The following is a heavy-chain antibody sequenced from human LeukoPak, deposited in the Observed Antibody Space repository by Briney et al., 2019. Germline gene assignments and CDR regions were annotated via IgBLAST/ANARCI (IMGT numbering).Heavy chain of an antibody. D-gene: IGHD3-22*01. V-gene: IGHV3-33*06. Sequence: GGSLRLSCEASGFTFRNYGMHWVRQAPGKGLDWVGVIWFGGSNRYYADSVKGRFTISRDNSKNTLYLQMNSLRAEDTAVYYCAKGRYDSSGFNWAAWGQGTLVTVSS. J-gene: IGHJ4*02. CDR3: AKGRYDSSGFNWAA. CDR2: IWFGGSNR. CDR1: GFTFRNYG.